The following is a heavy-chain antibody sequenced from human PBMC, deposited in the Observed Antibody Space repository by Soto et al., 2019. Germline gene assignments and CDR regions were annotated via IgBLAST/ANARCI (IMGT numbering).Heavy chain of an antibody. Sequence: SETLSLTCSVSRGSISVYYGTWVRQPPGKGLEWIGYIFYTGGATYNPSLKGRVTMSVDPSRNQFSLNLSSLTAADTGVYYCARRQYADWSFDSWGQGILVTVSS. CDR2: IFYTGGA. CDR1: RGSISVYY. CDR3: ARRQYADWSFDS. J-gene: IGHJ4*02. D-gene: IGHD3-9*01. V-gene: IGHV4-59*08.